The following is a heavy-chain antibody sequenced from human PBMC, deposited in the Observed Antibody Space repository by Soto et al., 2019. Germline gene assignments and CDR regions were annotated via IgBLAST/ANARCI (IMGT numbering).Heavy chain of an antibody. V-gene: IGHV4-38-2*01. Sequence: ETLSLTCAVSGYSISSGYYWGWIRQPPGKGLEWIGSIYHSGSTYYNPSLKSRVTISVDTSKNQFSLKLSSVTAADTAVYYCARRIAVADNRWFDPWGQGTQVTVSS. J-gene: IGHJ5*02. CDR2: IYHSGST. D-gene: IGHD6-19*01. CDR3: ARRIAVADNRWFDP. CDR1: GYSISSGYY.